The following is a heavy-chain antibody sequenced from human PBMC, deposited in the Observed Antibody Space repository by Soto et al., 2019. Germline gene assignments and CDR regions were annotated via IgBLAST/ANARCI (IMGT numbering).Heavy chain of an antibody. Sequence: SETLSLTCTVTGDSISSRSYYWGWIRQPPGKGLEWIGSIYYSGSTYNNPSLRSRVTMSVDTSKNQFSLKLSSVTAADTAVYYCATRTSPGYSSGWYDYWGQGTLVTVS. CDR3: ATRTSPGYSSGWYDY. J-gene: IGHJ4*02. CDR1: GDSISSRSYY. CDR2: IYYSGST. D-gene: IGHD6-19*01. V-gene: IGHV4-39*07.